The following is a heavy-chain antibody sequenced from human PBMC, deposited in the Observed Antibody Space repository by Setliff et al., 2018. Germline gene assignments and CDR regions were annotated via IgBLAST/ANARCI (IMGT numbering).Heavy chain of an antibody. J-gene: IGHJ4*02. CDR1: GYTLINYG. Sequence: ASVKVSCKASGYTLINYGISWVRQAPGQGLEWMAWISTDNGDANYAQKFQGRVTMTSDTSTSTVYMEVNSVTSDDTAIYYCARGGMAAAGRKGVFEYWGQGTVVTVSS. CDR3: ARGGMAAAGRKGVFEY. CDR2: ISTDNGDA. D-gene: IGHD6-13*01. V-gene: IGHV1-18*01.